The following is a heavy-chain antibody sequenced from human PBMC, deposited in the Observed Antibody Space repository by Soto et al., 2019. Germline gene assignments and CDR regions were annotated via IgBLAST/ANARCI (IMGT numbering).Heavy chain of an antibody. J-gene: IGHJ6*02. Sequence: ETLSLTCTVSGGSISSSSYYWGWIRQPPGKGLEWIGSIYYSGSTYYNPSLKSRVTISVDTSKNQFSLKLSSVTAADTAVYYCAQRGYGGNYYYYGMDVWGQGTTVTVSS. CDR1: GGSISSSSYY. V-gene: IGHV4-39*01. CDR3: AQRGYGGNYYYYGMDV. CDR2: IYYSGST. D-gene: IGHD4-17*01.